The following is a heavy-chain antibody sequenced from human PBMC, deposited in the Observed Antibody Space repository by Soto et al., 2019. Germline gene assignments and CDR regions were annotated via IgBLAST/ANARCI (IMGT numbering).Heavy chain of an antibody. Sequence: SETLSLTCTVSSGSISSTIYSWDWIRQPPGKGLEWIGSIFYSGSTYYNPSLKSRVTISVDTSKNQFSLTLTSVTAADTAVYYCARDPWGYCGADCYPLDVWGQGTTVTVSS. J-gene: IGHJ6*02. D-gene: IGHD2-21*02. CDR1: SGSISSTIYS. V-gene: IGHV4-39*02. CDR2: IFYSGST. CDR3: ARDPWGYCGADCYPLDV.